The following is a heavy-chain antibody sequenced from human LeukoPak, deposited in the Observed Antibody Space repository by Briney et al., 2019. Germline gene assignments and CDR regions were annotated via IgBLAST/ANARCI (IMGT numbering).Heavy chain of an antibody. CDR1: GFTFSDYA. CDR2: IRSKGNGGTT. J-gene: IGHJ3*02. Sequence: GGSLRLSCTTSGFTFSDYAVSWVRQAPGKGLEWIGFIRSKGNGGTTEYAASVKGRFTISRDDSKTIAHLQMSSLKTEDTAVYYCSRFYSSGWASGAFDIWGQGTMVTFSS. CDR3: SRFYSSGWASGAFDI. D-gene: IGHD3-22*01. V-gene: IGHV3-49*04.